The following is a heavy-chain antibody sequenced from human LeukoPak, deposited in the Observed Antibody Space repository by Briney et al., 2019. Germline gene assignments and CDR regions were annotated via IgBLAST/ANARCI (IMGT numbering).Heavy chain of an antibody. V-gene: IGHV4-34*01. D-gene: IGHD3-22*01. CDR3: ARIIYDSSGYYSLIDY. CDR1: GGSFSGYY. Sequence: SETLSLTCAVYGGSFSGYYWSWIRQPPGKGLEWIGEINHSGSTNYNPSLKSRVTISVDTSKNQFSLKLSSVTAADTAVYYCARIIYDSSGYYSLIDYWGQGTLVTVSS. CDR2: INHSGST. J-gene: IGHJ4*02.